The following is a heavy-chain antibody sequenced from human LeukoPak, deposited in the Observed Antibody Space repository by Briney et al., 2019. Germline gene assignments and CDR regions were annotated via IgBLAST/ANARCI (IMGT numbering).Heavy chain of an antibody. Sequence: RASVKVSCKASGGTFSSYAISWVRQAPGQGLEWMGGIIPIFGTANYAQKFQGRVTITADESTSTAYMELSSLRSGDTAVYYCARKNTAMVLDYWGQGTLVTVSS. CDR2: IIPIFGTA. CDR1: GGTFSSYA. D-gene: IGHD5-18*01. CDR3: ARKNTAMVLDY. V-gene: IGHV1-69*13. J-gene: IGHJ4*02.